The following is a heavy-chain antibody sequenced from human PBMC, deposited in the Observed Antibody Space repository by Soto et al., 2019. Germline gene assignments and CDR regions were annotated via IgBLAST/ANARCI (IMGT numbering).Heavy chain of an antibody. CDR3: ARDRRIVVPNYYYGMDV. Sequence: SETLSLTCTVSGGSISSYYWSWIRQPPGKGLEWIGYIYYSGSTNYNPSLKSRVTISVDTSKNQFSLKLSSVTAADTAVYYCARDRRIVVPNYYYGMDVWGQGTAVTVSS. CDR2: IYYSGST. V-gene: IGHV4-59*01. D-gene: IGHD3-22*01. CDR1: GGSISSYY. J-gene: IGHJ6*02.